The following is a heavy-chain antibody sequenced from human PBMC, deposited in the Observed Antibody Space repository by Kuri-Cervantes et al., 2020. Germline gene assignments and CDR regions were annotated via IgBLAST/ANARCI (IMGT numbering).Heavy chain of an antibody. CDR3: AKDRAAAGTRYYYYYMDV. Sequence: GGSLRLSCAASGFTFDDYAMHWVRQAPGKGLEWVSGISWNSGSIGYADSVKGRFTISRDNAKNSLYLQMNSLRAEDTALYYCAKDRAAAGTRYYYYYMDVWGKGTTVTVSS. D-gene: IGHD6-13*01. CDR2: ISWNSGSI. CDR1: GFTFDDYA. J-gene: IGHJ6*03. V-gene: IGHV3-9*01.